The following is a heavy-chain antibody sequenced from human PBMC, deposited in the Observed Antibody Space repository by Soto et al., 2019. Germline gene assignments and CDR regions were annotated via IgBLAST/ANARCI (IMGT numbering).Heavy chain of an antibody. D-gene: IGHD3-22*01. V-gene: IGHV5-10-1*01. CDR2: IDPSDSYT. CDR3: ARHPRDSSGYYRYYYYYYGMDV. J-gene: IGHJ6*02. CDR1: GYSFTSYW. Sequence: PGESLKISCNGSGYSFTSYWISWVRQMPGKGLEWMGRIDPSDSYTNYSPSFQGHVTISADKSISTAYLQWSSLKASDTAMYYCARHPRDSSGYYRYYYYYYGMDVWGQGTTVTVSS.